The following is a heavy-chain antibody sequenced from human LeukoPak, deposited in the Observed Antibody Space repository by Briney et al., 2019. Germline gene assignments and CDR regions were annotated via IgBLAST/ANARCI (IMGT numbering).Heavy chain of an antibody. CDR3: ARCPVGGSYFDY. Sequence: GESLKISCKGSGYSFSNYWLGWVRQLPGKGLEWMGVINPADSDTRYSPSFQGQVTISVDKSISTAYMQWSSLKASDTAIYYCARCPVGGSYFDYWGQGTLVTVSS. D-gene: IGHD3-16*01. J-gene: IGHJ4*02. CDR1: GYSFSNYW. CDR2: INPADSDT. V-gene: IGHV5-51*01.